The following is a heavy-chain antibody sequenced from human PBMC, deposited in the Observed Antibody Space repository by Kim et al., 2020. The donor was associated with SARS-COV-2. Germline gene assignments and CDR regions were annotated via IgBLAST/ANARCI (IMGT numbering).Heavy chain of an antibody. CDR2: ISGSGGST. CDR1: GFTFSSYA. CDR3: AKGAYYYDSSGYYYSDY. J-gene: IGHJ4*02. D-gene: IGHD3-22*01. Sequence: GGSLRLSCAASGFTFSSYAMNWVRQAPGKGLEWVSVISGSGGSTYYADSVKGRFTISRDNSKNTLYLQMNSLRAEDTAVYYCAKGAYYYDSSGYYYSDYWGQGTLVTVSS. V-gene: IGHV3-23*01.